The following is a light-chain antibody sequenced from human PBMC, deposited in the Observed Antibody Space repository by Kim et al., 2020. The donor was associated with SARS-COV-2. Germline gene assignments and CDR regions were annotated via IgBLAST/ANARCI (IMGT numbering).Light chain of an antibody. CDR1: QSVSSSY. CDR2: AAS. V-gene: IGKV3-20*01. J-gene: IGKJ4*02. Sequence: EIVLTQSPGTLSLSPGERATLSCRASQSVSSSYLALYQQQPGQAPRLLIYAASSRATGLPDRCSGSGCGTDFTLTISRLGPEDFAVYYCQQYGSAPKLTFGGGTKVDIK. CDR3: QQYGSAPKLT.